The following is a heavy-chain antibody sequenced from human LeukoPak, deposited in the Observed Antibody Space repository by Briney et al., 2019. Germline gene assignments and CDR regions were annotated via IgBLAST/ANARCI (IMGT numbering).Heavy chain of an antibody. CDR3: AKPRGGTYQYCFDY. V-gene: IGHV3-23*01. D-gene: IGHD1-26*01. CDR2: ISGSGSGT. CDR1: GFTLSSYA. Sequence: GGSLRLSCAASGFTLSSYAMTWVRQAPGKGPEWVSHISGSGSGTYHAASVKGRFTISRDNSKNALYLQMNSLRAEDTALYYCAKPRGGTYQYCFDYWGQGALVTVSS. J-gene: IGHJ4*02.